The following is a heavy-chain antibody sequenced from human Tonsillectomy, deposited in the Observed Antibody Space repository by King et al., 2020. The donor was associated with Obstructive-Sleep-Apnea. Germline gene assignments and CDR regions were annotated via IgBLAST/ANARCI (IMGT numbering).Heavy chain of an antibody. J-gene: IGHJ6*02. D-gene: IGHD3-10*01. Sequence: VQLQESGPGLVKPSQTLSLTCTVSGGSISSGGYYWSWIRQHPARGLEWIGYIYYSGSTYYNPSLKSRVAISVDTSKNQFSLKLSSVTAADTAVYYCASDSFGELYSYGMDVWGQGTTVTVSS. CDR1: GGSISSGGYY. CDR2: IYYSGST. CDR3: ASDSFGELYSYGMDV. V-gene: IGHV4-31*03.